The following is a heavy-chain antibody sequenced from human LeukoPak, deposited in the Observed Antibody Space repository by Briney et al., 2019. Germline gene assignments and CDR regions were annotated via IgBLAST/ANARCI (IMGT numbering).Heavy chain of an antibody. Sequence: GGSLRLSCAASGFTFSSYGMHWVRQAPGKGLEWVAVISFDGSNKYYADSVKGRFTISRDNSKNTLYLQMNSLRAEDTAVYYCAKPAYCGGDCYSSPFQHWGQGTLVTVSS. D-gene: IGHD2-21*02. CDR3: AKPAYCGGDCYSSPFQH. CDR1: GFTFSSYG. CDR2: ISFDGSNK. V-gene: IGHV3-30*18. J-gene: IGHJ1*01.